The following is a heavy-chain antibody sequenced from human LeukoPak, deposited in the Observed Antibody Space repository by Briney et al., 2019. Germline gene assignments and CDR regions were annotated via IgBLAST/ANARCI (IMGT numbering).Heavy chain of an antibody. Sequence: TGGSLRLSCAASGFTFSNTWMHWVRQAPGKGLEWVGRIQSKTDGGTTEYAAPVKGRFTISRDDSKTTLYLQMNSLKTEDTAVYYCATLTVRGVINIWGQGTLVTVSS. CDR2: IQSKTDGGTT. CDR3: ATLTVRGVINI. V-gene: IGHV3-15*01. CDR1: GFTFSNTW. J-gene: IGHJ4*02. D-gene: IGHD3-10*01.